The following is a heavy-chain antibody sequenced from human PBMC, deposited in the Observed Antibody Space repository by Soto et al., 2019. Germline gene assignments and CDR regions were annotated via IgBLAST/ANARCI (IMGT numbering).Heavy chain of an antibody. V-gene: IGHV3-30-3*01. CDR1: GFTFSSYA. CDR2: ISYDGSNK. CDR3: ARDGEGGSSGYYSHLDY. D-gene: IGHD3-22*01. J-gene: IGHJ4*02. Sequence: GGSLRRSCAASGFTFSSYAMHWVRQAPGKGLEWVAVISYDGSNKYYADSVKGRFTISRDNSKNTLYLQMNSLRAEDTAVYYCARDGEGGSSGYYSHLDYWGQGTLVTVS.